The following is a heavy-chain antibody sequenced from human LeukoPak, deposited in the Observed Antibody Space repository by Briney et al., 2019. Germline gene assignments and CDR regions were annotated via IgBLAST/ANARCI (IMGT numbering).Heavy chain of an antibody. CDR1: GYTFTSYD. CDR3: ARSVVPAATEYFQH. Sequence: ASVKVSCKASGYTFTSYDINWVRQATGQGLEWMGWMNPNSGNTGYAQKFQGRVTMTRNTSISTAYMELSSLRSEDTAVYYCARSVVPAATEYFQHWGQGTLVTVSS. D-gene: IGHD2-2*01. V-gene: IGHV1-8*01. J-gene: IGHJ1*01. CDR2: MNPNSGNT.